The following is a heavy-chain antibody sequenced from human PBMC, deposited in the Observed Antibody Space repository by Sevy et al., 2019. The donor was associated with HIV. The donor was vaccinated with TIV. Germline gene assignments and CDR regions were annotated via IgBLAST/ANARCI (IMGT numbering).Heavy chain of an antibody. CDR3: ARDGGYSIKWYPLY. CDR2: ISYEGTET. J-gene: IGHJ4*01. V-gene: IGHV3-30-3*01. Sequence: GGSLRLSCAASGFAFSSHAMHWVRQAPCKGLEWVATISYEGTETFYAASVGGRFTISRDNSKNMLSLQINSLRPEDTAVYYCARDGGYSIKWYPLYWGHGTLVTVSS. D-gene: IGHD6-13*01. CDR1: GFAFSSHA.